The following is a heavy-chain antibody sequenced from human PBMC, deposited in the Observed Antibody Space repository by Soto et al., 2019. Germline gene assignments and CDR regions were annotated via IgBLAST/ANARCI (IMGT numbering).Heavy chain of an antibody. CDR3: AKGTSKLDY. V-gene: IGHV3-23*01. J-gene: IGHJ4*02. CDR2: ISASGRSL. CDR1: GFTFSSND. D-gene: IGHD2-2*01. Sequence: PGGSLRLSCAASGFTFSSNDMSWVRQAPGKGLEWASSISASGRSLFYADAVKGRSTISRDNSKNTLYLQMSSLTAEDTAVYYCAKGTSKLDYWGQGTLVTVSS.